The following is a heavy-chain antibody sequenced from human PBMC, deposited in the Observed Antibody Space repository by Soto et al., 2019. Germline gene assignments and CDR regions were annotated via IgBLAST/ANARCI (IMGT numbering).Heavy chain of an antibody. V-gene: IGHV1-69*13. J-gene: IGHJ5*02. CDR1: GGTFSSYA. CDR2: IIPIFGTA. D-gene: IGHD2-21*02. Sequence: ASVKVSCKASGGTFSSYAISWVRQAPGQGLEWMGGIIPIFGTANYAQKFQGRVTITADESTSTAYMELSSLRSGDTAVYYCARDLGAYCGGACHNWFDPWGQGTLVTVSS. CDR3: ARDLGAYCGGACHNWFDP.